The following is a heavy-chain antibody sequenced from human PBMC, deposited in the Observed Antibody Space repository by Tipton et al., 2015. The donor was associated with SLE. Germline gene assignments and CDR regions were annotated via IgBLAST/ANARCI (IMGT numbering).Heavy chain of an antibody. J-gene: IGHJ3*02. Sequence: TLSLTCTVSGGSITSSSYYWGWIRQPPGMGLEWIGSIYFTGNTYYNPSLKSRVSFFLDTSKNQFSLRLTSVTAAGTALYYCARGDLYSDYVWGTLRGAFDIWGQGTMVTVSS. CDR2: IYFTGNT. CDR1: GGSITSSSYY. V-gene: IGHV4-39*01. D-gene: IGHD3-16*01. CDR3: ARGDLYSDYVWGTLRGAFDI.